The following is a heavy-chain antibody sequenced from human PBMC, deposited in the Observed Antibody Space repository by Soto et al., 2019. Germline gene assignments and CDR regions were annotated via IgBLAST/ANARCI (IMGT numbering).Heavy chain of an antibody. V-gene: IGHV4-30-4*01. CDR2: IQNSGRT. D-gene: IGHD6-19*01. Sequence: QVQLQESGPGLVKPSQTLSLTCLVSGASVSGDDSYCSWIRQHPGKGLEFIGYIQNSGRTYSNPSLENRVAMSIDTSKNQFSLRLSSVTAADSAVYFCARDLGSEQWFFDNWGQGILVTVSS. J-gene: IGHJ4*02. CDR1: GASVSGDDSY. CDR3: ARDLGSEQWFFDN.